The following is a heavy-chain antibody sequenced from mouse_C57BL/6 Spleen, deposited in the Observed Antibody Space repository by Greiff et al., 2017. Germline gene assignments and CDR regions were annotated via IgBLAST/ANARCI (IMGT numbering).Heavy chain of an antibody. J-gene: IGHJ2*01. CDR2: ISDGGSYT. Sequence: EVKLMESGGGLVKPGGSLKLSCAASGFTFSSYAMSWVRQTPEKRLEWVATISDGGSYTYYPDNVKGRFTISRDNAKNNLYLQMSHLKSEDTAMYYCAKIYYGKPYYFDYWGQGTTLTVSS. CDR1: GFTFSSYA. V-gene: IGHV5-4*03. D-gene: IGHD2-1*01. CDR3: AKIYYGKPYYFDY.